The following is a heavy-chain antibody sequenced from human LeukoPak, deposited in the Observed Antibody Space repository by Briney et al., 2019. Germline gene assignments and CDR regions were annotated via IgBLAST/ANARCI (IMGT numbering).Heavy chain of an antibody. V-gene: IGHV3-7*03. CDR3: ARESRSGWLARTHYYYYMDV. CDR2: IKQDGSEK. CDR1: GGSISSNTYY. J-gene: IGHJ6*03. D-gene: IGHD6-19*01. Sequence: ETLSLTCTVSGGSISSNTYYWGWIRQPPGKGLEWVANIKQDGSEKYYVDSVKGRFTISRDNAKNSLYLQMNSLRAEDTAVYYCARESRSGWLARTHYYYYMDVWGKGTTVTVSS.